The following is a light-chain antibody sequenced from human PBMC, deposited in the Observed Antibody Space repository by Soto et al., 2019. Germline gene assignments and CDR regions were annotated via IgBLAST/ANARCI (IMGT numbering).Light chain of an antibody. CDR2: RNN. Sequence: QSALTQPPSASGPPGQGVTISCSGTSSNIGSNFVYWYYQIPGTAPQLLLFRNNQRPSGVPDRFSGFKSGNAASLVISGLRPEDEADYYCATWDDTLSGWVFGGGTKLTVL. V-gene: IGLV1-47*01. J-gene: IGLJ3*02. CDR3: ATWDDTLSGWV. CDR1: SSNIGSNF.